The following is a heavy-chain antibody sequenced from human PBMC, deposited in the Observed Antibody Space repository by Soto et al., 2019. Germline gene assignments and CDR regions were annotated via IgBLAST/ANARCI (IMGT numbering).Heavy chain of an antibody. Sequence: TLALTCTVSGGSISSGGYYWSWIRQHPGKGLEWIGYIYYSGSTYYNPSLKSRVTISVDTSKNQFSLKLSSVTAADTAVYYCASQQLVHYYYGMDVSRQGSTVTGSS. CDR1: GGSISSGGYY. CDR2: IYYSGST. J-gene: IGHJ6*01. CDR3: ASQQLVHYYYGMDV. V-gene: IGHV4-31*03. D-gene: IGHD6-13*01.